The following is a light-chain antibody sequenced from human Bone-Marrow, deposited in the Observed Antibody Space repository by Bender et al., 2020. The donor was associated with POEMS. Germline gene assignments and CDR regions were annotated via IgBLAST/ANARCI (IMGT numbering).Light chain of an antibody. V-gene: IGLV2-8*01. CDR2: EVS. CDR3: CSYASALWV. Sequence: QSALTQPPSASGSPGQSVTISCTGTRSDIGGYNYVAWYQQHPGKAPKLMIYEVSKRPSGVPDRFSGSKSGNTASLTVSGLQAEDEADYYCCSYASALWVFGGGTKLTVL. CDR1: RSDIGGYNY. J-gene: IGLJ3*02.